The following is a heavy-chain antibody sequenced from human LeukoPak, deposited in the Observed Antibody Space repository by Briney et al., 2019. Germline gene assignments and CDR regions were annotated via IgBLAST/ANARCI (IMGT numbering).Heavy chain of an antibody. CDR3: ARADYDFWSGHHYYYYMDV. J-gene: IGHJ6*03. CDR2: IYTSGST. CDR1: GGSISSYY. D-gene: IGHD3-3*01. Sequence: TSETLSLTCTVPGGSISSYYWSWIRQPAGKGLEWIGRIYTSGSTNYNPSLKSRVTMSVDTSKNQFSLKLSSVTAADTAVYYCARADYDFWSGHHYYYYMDVWGKGTTVTVSS. V-gene: IGHV4-4*07.